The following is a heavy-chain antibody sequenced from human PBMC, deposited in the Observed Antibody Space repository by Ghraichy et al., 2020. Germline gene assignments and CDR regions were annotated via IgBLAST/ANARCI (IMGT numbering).Heavy chain of an antibody. D-gene: IGHD6-13*01. CDR2: IYHSGMT. Sequence: SETLSLTCAVSGGSISSSNWWSWVCQPPVKGLEWIGEIYHSGMTNYNPSLKSRFTISVEKSKNQFSLKLSSVTSADTAVYYCARAYSSSCFDYWGQGTLVTVSS. J-gene: IGHJ4*02. CDR1: GGSISSSNW. CDR3: ARAYSSSCFDY. V-gene: IGHV4-4*02.